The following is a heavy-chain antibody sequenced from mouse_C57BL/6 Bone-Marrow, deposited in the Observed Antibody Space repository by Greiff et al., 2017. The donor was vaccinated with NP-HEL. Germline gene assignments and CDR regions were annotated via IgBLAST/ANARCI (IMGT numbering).Heavy chain of an antibody. J-gene: IGHJ1*03. D-gene: IGHD1-1*01. CDR3: ARFPHYYGGSYGYWYFDV. Sequence: QVQLKESGAELARPGASVKLSCKASGYTFTSYGISWVKQRTGQGLEWIGEIYPRSGNTYYNEKFKGQATLTADKSSSTAYMELRSLTSEDSAVYFCARFPHYYGGSYGYWYFDVWGTGTTVTVSS. CDR2: IYPRSGNT. V-gene: IGHV1-81*01. CDR1: GYTFTSYG.